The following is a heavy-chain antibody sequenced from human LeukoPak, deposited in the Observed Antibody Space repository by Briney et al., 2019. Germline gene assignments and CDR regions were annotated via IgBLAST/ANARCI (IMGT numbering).Heavy chain of an antibody. CDR3: AKDWGAYCSGGSCYGDFDY. CDR2: ISSSGSTI. Sequence: GGSLRLSCAASGFTFSSYEMNWVRQAPGKGLEWVSYISSSGSTIYYADSVKGRFTISRDNSKNTLYLQMNSLRGEDTAVYYCAKDWGAYCSGGSCYGDFDYWGQGTLVTVSS. CDR1: GFTFSSYE. J-gene: IGHJ4*02. V-gene: IGHV3-48*03. D-gene: IGHD2-15*01.